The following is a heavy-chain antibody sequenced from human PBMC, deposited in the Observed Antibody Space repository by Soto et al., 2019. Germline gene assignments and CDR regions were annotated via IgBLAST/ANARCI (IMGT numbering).Heavy chain of an antibody. CDR2: ISYDGSNK. CDR3: AKDSKRYYGMDV. V-gene: IGHV3-30*18. CDR1: GFTFSSYG. J-gene: IGHJ6*02. Sequence: GGSLRLSCAASGFTFSSYGMHWIRQAPGKGLEWVAVISYDGSNKYYADSVKGRFTISRDNSKNTLYLQMNSLRAEDTAVYYCAKDSKRYYGMDVWGQGTTVTVS.